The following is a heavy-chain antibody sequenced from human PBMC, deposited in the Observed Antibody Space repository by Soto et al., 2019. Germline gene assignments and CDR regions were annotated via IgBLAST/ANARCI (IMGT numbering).Heavy chain of an antibody. CDR1: GGSLSSGGYS. V-gene: IGHV4-30-2*03. D-gene: IGHD3-22*01. CDR3: ARRLYYDSSGFEGGGMDV. J-gene: IGHJ6*02. Sequence: SETLSLTCAVSGGSLSSGGYSWSWIRQPPGKGLEWIGYIYHSGSTYHNPSLKSRVTISVDTSKNQFSLKLSSVTAADTAVYYCARRLYYDSSGFEGGGMDVWGQGTTVTVSS. CDR2: IYHSGST.